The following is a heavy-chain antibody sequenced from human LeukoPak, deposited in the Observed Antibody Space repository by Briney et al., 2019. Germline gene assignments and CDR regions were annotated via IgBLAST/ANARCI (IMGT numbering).Heavy chain of an antibody. D-gene: IGHD1-14*01. CDR1: EFTFSLYA. CDR2: INDVSGDI. Sequence: RGSLKLSCAASEFTFSLYAMNWVRQAPGKGLEWVSYINDVSGDIHYADSVRGRFTISRDNAKNTLYLQMNSLRAEDTAVYYCARDTFQPGRIDCWGQGTLVIVSS. V-gene: IGHV3-21*05. CDR3: ARDTFQPGRIDC. J-gene: IGHJ4*02.